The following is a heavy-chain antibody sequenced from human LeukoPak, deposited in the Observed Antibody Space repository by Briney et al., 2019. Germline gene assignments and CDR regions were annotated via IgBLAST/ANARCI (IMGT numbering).Heavy chain of an antibody. CDR3: ARAGFGTAYNRFYYYMDV. CDR1: NYPITSDYY. Sequence: SETLSLTCEVSNYPITSDYYWVWIRQPPGQGLEWIGQIFHGGIAHYNPSLKSRVTMSVDTSRSQFSVNLNSVTAADTAVYYCARAGFGTAYNRFYYYMDVWGKGTTVTVSS. D-gene: IGHD3-16*01. V-gene: IGHV4-38-2*01. J-gene: IGHJ6*03. CDR2: IFHGGIA.